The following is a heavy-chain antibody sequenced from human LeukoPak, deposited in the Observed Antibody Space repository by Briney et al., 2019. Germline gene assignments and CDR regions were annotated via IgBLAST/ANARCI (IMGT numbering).Heavy chain of an antibody. D-gene: IGHD5-18*01. V-gene: IGHV4-4*07. J-gene: IGHJ4*01. CDR1: GGSISGFY. Sequence: SETLSLTCTVSGGSISGFYWSWIRQPAGKGLEWIGRIYTSGSTNYNPSLKSRVTMSLDTSKNQFSLKLSSVTAADTAVYYCAXXKLSHRYSYGYNPYXFXXWGXXXLVT. CDR2: IYTSGST. CDR3: AXXKLSHRYSYGYNPYXFXX.